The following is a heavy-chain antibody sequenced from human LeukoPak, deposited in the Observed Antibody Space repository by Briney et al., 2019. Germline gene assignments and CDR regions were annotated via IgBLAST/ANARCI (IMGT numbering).Heavy chain of an antibody. J-gene: IGHJ4*02. V-gene: IGHV4-59*08. CDR1: GFTFSSYA. CDR3: ARLNVLNKSVLHHFDR. Sequence: PGGSLRLSCAASGFTFSSYAMSWVRQAPGKGLEWIAYINYSGDTDYNPSLKSRVTISVDTSKNHFSLKLNSVTAADTAVYYCARLNVLNKSVLHHFDRWGQGTLVTVSS. D-gene: IGHD2-15*01. CDR2: INYSGDT.